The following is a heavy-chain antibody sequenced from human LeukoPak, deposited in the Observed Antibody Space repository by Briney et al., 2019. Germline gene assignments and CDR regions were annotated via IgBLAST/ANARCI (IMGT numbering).Heavy chain of an antibody. CDR3: AKTYYYDSSGYYVPRPFDY. D-gene: IGHD3-22*01. Sequence: PGGSLRLSCAASGFTFSSYAMSWVRQAPVKGLEWVSAISGSGGSTYYADSVKGRFTISRDNSKNTLYLQMNSLRAKDTAVYYCAKTYYYDSSGYYVPRPFDYWGQGTLVTVSS. J-gene: IGHJ4*02. V-gene: IGHV3-23*01. CDR2: ISGSGGST. CDR1: GFTFSSYA.